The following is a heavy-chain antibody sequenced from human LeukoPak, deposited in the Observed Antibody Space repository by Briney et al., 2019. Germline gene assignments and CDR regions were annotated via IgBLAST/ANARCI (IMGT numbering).Heavy chain of an antibody. V-gene: IGHV3-48*01. CDR2: ISSSSTI. J-gene: IGHJ4*02. CDR1: GFTFSSYS. D-gene: IGHD6-19*01. CDR3: ARRVYNSGWYIDY. Sequence: PGGSLRLSCAASGFTFSSYSMNWVRQAPGKGLEWVSYISSSSTIYYADSVKGRFTISRDNAKNSLYLQMNSLRAEDTAVYYCARRVYNSGWYIDYWGQGTLVTVSS.